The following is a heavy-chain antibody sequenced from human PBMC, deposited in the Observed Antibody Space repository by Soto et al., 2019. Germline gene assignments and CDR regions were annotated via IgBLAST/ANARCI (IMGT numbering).Heavy chain of an antibody. CDR2: INSDGST. CDR1: GFTVTSHF. J-gene: IGHJ4*02. Sequence: EVQLVESGGGLVRPGGSLRLSCVVSGFTVTSHFMNWFRQAPGKGLEWVSVINSDGSTFYADSVKGRFIISRDHSQNTVYLQMDSLRGDDTALYYCAREGAVALDYWGQGTLVSVSS. V-gene: IGHV3-66*01. CDR3: AREGAVALDY. D-gene: IGHD6-19*01.